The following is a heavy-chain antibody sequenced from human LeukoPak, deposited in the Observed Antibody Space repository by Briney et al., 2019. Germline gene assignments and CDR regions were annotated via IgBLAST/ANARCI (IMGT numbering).Heavy chain of an antibody. CDR3: AELGITMIGGV. CDR1: GFTFSNYE. Sequence: PGGSLRLSCAASGFTFSNYEMNWIRQAPGKGLEWISYISNSGTTKYYADSVKGRFTISRDNAKNSLYLQMNSLRAEDTAVYYCAELGITMIGGVWGKGTTVTISS. D-gene: IGHD3-10*02. J-gene: IGHJ6*04. CDR2: ISNSGTTK. V-gene: IGHV3-48*03.